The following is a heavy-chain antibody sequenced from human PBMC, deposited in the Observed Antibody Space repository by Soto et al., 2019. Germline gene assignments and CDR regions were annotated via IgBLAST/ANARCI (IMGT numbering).Heavy chain of an antibody. CDR3: ARESSGYEYDY. CDR1: GYTFTGYY. D-gene: IGHD5-12*01. J-gene: IGHJ4*02. CDR2: INPDSGGT. V-gene: IGHV1-2*04. Sequence: ASVKVSCKASGYTFTGYYMHWVRQAPGQGLEWMGWINPDSGGTNYAQKFQGWVTMTRDTSISTAYMELSGLRSDDTAVYYCARESSGYEYDYWGQGTLVTVSS.